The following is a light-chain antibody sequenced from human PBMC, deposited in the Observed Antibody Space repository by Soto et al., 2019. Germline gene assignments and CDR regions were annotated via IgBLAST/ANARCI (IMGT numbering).Light chain of an antibody. CDR3: QQYGSSPLIS. J-gene: IGKJ5*01. V-gene: IGKV3-20*01. CDR1: QSVSNNY. Sequence: IVLTQSPGTLSLSPGERATLSCRASQSVSNNYLAWYQQKPGQAPRLLIFGASKRATGIPDRFSGSGSGRDFTLTIRGLEPEDFAVYYCQQYGSSPLISFGQGTRLENK. CDR2: GAS.